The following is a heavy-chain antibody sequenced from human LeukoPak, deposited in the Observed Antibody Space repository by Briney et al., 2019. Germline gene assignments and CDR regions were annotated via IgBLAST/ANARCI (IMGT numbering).Heavy chain of an antibody. CDR2: IWYDGSNR. D-gene: IGHD2-8*01. Sequence: PGRSLRLSCAASGFTFSTYVMHWVRQAPGKGLEWVALIWYDGSNRYYADSVKGRFTISRDNSKNTLYLQMNSLRAEDTAVYYCARATNGRFDIWGQGTMVTVSS. CDR1: GFTFSTYV. V-gene: IGHV3-33*01. CDR3: ARATNGRFDI. J-gene: IGHJ3*02.